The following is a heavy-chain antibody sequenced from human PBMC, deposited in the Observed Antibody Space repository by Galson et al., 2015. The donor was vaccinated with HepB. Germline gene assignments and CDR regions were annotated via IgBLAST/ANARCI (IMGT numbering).Heavy chain of an antibody. V-gene: IGHV2-5*02. CDR3: AHIGRGNSGWYFAL. Sequence: PALVKPTQTLTLTCTFSGFSLSTSGVGVGWIRQPPGKALEWLTVIYWDDDKRYSPSLKSRLTITKDTSKNQVVLTMTNIDPVDTGTYYCAHIGRGNSGWYFALWGRGTLVTVSS. D-gene: IGHD3-10*01. J-gene: IGHJ2*01. CDR1: GFSLSTSGVG. CDR2: IYWDDDK.